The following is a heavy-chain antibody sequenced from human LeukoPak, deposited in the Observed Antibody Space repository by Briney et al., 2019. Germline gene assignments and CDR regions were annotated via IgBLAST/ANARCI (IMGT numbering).Heavy chain of an antibody. CDR3: ARDREGVGAQVAFDI. J-gene: IGHJ3*02. CDR1: GFTFRSHA. D-gene: IGHD1-26*01. V-gene: IGHV3-23*01. CDR2: IYENGGTT. Sequence: GGSLRLSCVGSGFTFRSHAMSWVRQAPEKGLEFVSGIYENGGTTYYADSVKGRFSISRDNSKNTLYLQMNSLRAEDTAVYYCARDREGVGAQVAFDIWGQGTMVTVSS.